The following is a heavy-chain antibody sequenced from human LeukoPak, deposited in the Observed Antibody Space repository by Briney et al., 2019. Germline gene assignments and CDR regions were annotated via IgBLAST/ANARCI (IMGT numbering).Heavy chain of an antibody. CDR2: LYNDGRT. CDR1: GFTVCSTY. J-gene: IGHJ4*02. D-gene: IGHD6-19*01. V-gene: IGHV3-53*05. Sequence: GALGLSCAASGFTVCSTYMTWVRQAPGKGLDWVSILYNDGRTYYAHSVKGRFTISRDNSKNTLYLQMNSLRVEDTAMYYCAKAGTQQWLLFVGVYWGQGALVTVSS. CDR3: AKAGTQQWLLFVGVY.